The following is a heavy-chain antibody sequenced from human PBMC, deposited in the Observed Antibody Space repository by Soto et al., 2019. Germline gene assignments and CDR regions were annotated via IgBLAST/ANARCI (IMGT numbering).Heavy chain of an antibody. CDR2: IGGGNDI. CDR1: GFTFRDYA. J-gene: IGHJ3*02. Sequence: VQLLESGGGLVQPGGSLRLSCEASGFTFRDYAMSWVRQPPGEGPEWVSTIGGGNDIFYAESVKGRFTISRDDSRDTLYLQMDNLRVEDTARYFCAKGSVSYNRIYDAFDIWGQGTVVTVPS. V-gene: IGHV3-23*01. CDR3: AKGSVSYNRIYDAFDI. D-gene: IGHD3-3*02.